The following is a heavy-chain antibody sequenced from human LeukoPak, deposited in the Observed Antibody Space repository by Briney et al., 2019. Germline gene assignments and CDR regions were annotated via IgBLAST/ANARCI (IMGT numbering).Heavy chain of an antibody. CDR3: ARAVDVADY. Sequence: PGGSLRLSCAASGFTFSTYWMSWVRQAPGKGLEWVANIKEDGSAKFYADSVKGRFTISRDNAKNSVFLQMNSLTHDDTAVYYCARAVDVADYWGQGTLVTVSS. D-gene: IGHD3-10*02. CDR1: GFTFSTYW. J-gene: IGHJ4*02. CDR2: IKEDGSAK. V-gene: IGHV3-7*01.